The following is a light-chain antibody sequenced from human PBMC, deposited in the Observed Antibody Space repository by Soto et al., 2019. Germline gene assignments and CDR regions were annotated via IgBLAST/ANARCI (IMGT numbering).Light chain of an antibody. CDR2: DVD. J-gene: IGLJ2*01. CDR3: TSYTSTTVV. Sequence: QSVLTQPASVSGFLGQSITISCTGSSSEIGGHNYVSWYQHHPGKAPKLMIYDVDNRPSGIANRFSASKSGNTASLTISRLRAEDEADYYCTSYTSTTVVFGGGTKVTVL. V-gene: IGLV2-14*03. CDR1: SSEIGGHNY.